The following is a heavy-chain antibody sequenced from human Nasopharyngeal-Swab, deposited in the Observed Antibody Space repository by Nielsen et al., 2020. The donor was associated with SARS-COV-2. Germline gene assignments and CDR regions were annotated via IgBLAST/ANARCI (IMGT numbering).Heavy chain of an antibody. CDR3: ARVLDGYNGFDY. D-gene: IGHD5-24*01. CDR2: IRYDGSNK. CDR1: GFTFSSYW. V-gene: IGHV3-30*02. Sequence: GESLKISCAASGFTFSSYWMHWVRQAPGKGLEWVAFIRYDGSNKYYADSVKGRFTISRDNSKNTLYLQMNSLAAEDTAVYYCARVLDGYNGFDYWGQGTLVTVSS. J-gene: IGHJ4*02.